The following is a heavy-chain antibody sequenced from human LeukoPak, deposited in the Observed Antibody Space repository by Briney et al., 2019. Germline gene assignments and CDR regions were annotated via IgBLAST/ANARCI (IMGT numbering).Heavy chain of an antibody. V-gene: IGHV3-64D*06. CDR2: ISGSGGAT. Sequence: GGSLRLSCSAFGFTFSSYAMHWVRQAPGKGLEYVSAISGSGGATYYADSVKGRFTISRDNSKNTLYLQMSSLRPEDTAVYYCVSLPRTTVTTSGDYWGQGTLVTVSS. J-gene: IGHJ4*02. CDR1: GFTFSSYA. D-gene: IGHD4-17*01. CDR3: VSLPRTTVTTSGDY.